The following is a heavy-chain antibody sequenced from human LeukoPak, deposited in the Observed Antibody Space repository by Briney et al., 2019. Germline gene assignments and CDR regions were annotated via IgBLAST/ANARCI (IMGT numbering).Heavy chain of an antibody. CDR2: INHSGST. CDR1: GGSFSGYY. D-gene: IGHD6-6*01. Sequence: SETLSLTCAVYGGSFSGYYWSWIRQPPGKGLEWIGEINHSGSTNYNPSLKSRVTISVDTSKNQFSLKLSSVTAADTAVYYCARGLTVCIAARPCYYYMDVWGKGTTVTVSS. V-gene: IGHV4-34*01. J-gene: IGHJ6*03. CDR3: ARGLTVCIAARPCYYYMDV.